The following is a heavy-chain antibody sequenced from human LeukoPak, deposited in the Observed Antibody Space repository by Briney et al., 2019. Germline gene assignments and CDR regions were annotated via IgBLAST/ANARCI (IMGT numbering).Heavy chain of an antibody. CDR1: GFTFSSYG. CDR3: AKDLEDYYDSRGYPFLDY. CDR2: IRYDGSNK. V-gene: IGHV3-30*02. J-gene: IGHJ4*02. Sequence: GGSLRLSCAASGFTFSSYGMHWVRQAPGKGLEWVAFIRYDGSNKYYADSVKGRFTISRDNSKNTLYLQMNSLRVEDTAVYYCAKDLEDYYDSRGYPFLDYWGQGTLVTVSS. D-gene: IGHD3-22*01.